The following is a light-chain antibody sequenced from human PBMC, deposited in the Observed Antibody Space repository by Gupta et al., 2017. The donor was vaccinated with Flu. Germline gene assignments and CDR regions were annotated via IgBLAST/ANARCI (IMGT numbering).Light chain of an antibody. J-gene: IGKJ2*03. CDR1: QSVLYNSNNKNY. V-gene: IGKV4-1*01. Sequence: DIVMTQSPDSLAVSLGERATINCKSSQSVLYNSNNKNYLSWYQQKPGQPPKLLISWASTRESGVPDRFSGSGSGTDITLTISSLQAEDVAVYYCQQYYTTPESFGQGTKLEIK. CDR3: QQYYTTPES. CDR2: WAS.